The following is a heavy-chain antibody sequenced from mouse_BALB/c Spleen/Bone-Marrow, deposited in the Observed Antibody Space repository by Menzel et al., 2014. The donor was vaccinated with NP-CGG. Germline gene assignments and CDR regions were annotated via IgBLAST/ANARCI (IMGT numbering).Heavy chain of an antibody. CDR1: GFTFSDYY. CDR3: ARRWFAY. Sequence: EVKLMESGGGLVKPGGPLKLSCAASGFTFSDYYMYWVRQTPEKRLEWVATISDGGSYTYYPDSVKGRFTISRDNAKNNLYLQMSSLKSEDTAMYYCARRWFAYWGLGTLVTVPA. V-gene: IGHV5-4*02. CDR2: ISDGGSYT. J-gene: IGHJ3*01.